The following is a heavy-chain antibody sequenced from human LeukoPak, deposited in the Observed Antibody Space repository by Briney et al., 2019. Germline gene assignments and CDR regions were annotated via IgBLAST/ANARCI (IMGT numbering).Heavy chain of an antibody. CDR2: IFYTGST. CDR1: GGSVSSGSYY. Sequence: SETLSLTCTVSGGSVSSGSYYWIWIRQPPGKGLEWIGYIFYTGSTNYNPSLKSRVTISVDTSKNQFSLKLNSVTAADTAVYYCARDYYESCGYYVSNYWGQGTLVTVSS. D-gene: IGHD3-22*01. CDR3: ARDYYESCGYYVSNY. J-gene: IGHJ4*02. V-gene: IGHV4-61*01.